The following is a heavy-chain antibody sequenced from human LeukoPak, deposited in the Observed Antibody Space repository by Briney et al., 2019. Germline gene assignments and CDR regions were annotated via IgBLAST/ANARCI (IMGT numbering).Heavy chain of an antibody. V-gene: IGHV4-4*07. CDR2: IYTSGST. J-gene: IGHJ4*02. CDR1: GGSISSYY. D-gene: IGHD3-3*01. CDR3: AREGVTSYYDFWSGYLMPFDY. Sequence: SETLSLTCTVSGGSISSYYWRWIRQPAGKGLEWIGRIYTSGSTNYNPSLKSRVTMSVDTSKNQFSLKLSSVTAADTAVYYCAREGVTSYYDFWSGYLMPFDYWGQGTLVTVSS.